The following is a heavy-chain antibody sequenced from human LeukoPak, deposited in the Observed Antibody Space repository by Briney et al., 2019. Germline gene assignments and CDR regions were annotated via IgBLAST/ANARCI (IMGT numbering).Heavy chain of an antibody. J-gene: IGHJ4*02. CDR2: IRYDGSNK. V-gene: IGHV3-30*02. Sequence: TGGSLRLSCAASGFTFSSYGMHWVRQAPGKGLEWVAFIRYDGSNKYYADSVKGRFTISRDNSKNTLYLQMNSLRAEDTAVHYCAKEGCSSTSCQGKRHFDYWGQGTLVTVSS. CDR1: GFTFSSYG. D-gene: IGHD2-2*01. CDR3: AKEGCSSTSCQGKRHFDY.